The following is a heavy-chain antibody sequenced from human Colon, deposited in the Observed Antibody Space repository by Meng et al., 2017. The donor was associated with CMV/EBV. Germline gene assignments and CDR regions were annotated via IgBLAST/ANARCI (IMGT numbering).Heavy chain of an antibody. CDR3: AKGAEYSNFWTAPE. J-gene: IGHJ4*02. D-gene: IGHD3/OR15-3a*01. CDR1: GFPVSANY. Sequence: GESLKISCAASGFPVSANYMAWFRQAPGRGLEWVSIIYSGSTTTLYADSVKGRFSISTDSSNNTLYLQMSSLRDEDTAVYYCAKGAEYSNFWTAPEWGQGTLVTV. CDR2: IYSGSTTT. V-gene: IGHV3-53*01.